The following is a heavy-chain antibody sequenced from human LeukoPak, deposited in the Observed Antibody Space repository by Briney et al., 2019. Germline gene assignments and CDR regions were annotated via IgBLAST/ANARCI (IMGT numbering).Heavy chain of an antibody. D-gene: IGHD4-17*01. CDR2: IYHIGST. CDR3: ARRRRNGDYGY. Sequence: PSETLSLTCAVSGDSISSGYYWGWIRQPPGKGLEWIGSIYHIGSTYYNPSLKSRVTISVDTSKNQFSLKLSSVTAADTAVYYCARRRRNGDYGYWGQGTLVTVSS. V-gene: IGHV4-38-2*01. J-gene: IGHJ4*02. CDR1: GDSISSGYY.